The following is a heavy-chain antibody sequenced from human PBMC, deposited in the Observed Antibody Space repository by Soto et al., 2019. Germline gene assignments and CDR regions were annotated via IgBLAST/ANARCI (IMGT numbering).Heavy chain of an antibody. CDR2: INHSGST. D-gene: IGHD4-17*01. CDR3: ALGGATTVTTFDY. Sequence: SETLSLTCAVYGGPFSGYYWSWIRQPPGKGLEWIGEINHSGSTNYNPSLKSRVTISVDTSKNQFSLKLSSVTAADTAVYYCALGGATTVTTFDYWGQGTLVTVSS. J-gene: IGHJ4*02. CDR1: GGPFSGYY. V-gene: IGHV4-34*01.